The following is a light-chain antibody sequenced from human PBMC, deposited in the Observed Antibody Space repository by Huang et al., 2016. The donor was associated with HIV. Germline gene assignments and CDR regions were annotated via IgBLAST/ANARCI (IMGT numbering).Light chain of an antibody. CDR3: QQYNDWRET. Sequence: EIVMTQSPATLSVSPGERATLSCRASQGIDSNLAWYQQKPGQAPRLLIYGASTRATGIPARFSGSGSGTEFTLTISSLQSEDFAVYYCQQYNDWRETFGQGTKVEIK. J-gene: IGKJ1*01. CDR1: QGIDSN. V-gene: IGKV3-15*01. CDR2: GAS.